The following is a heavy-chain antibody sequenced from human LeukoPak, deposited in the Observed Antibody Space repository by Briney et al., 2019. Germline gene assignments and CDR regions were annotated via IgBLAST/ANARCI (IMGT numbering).Heavy chain of an antibody. D-gene: IGHD3-3*01. CDR3: ARGRKAMYDFWSGYEGYMDV. J-gene: IGHJ6*03. V-gene: IGHV1-2*06. CDR2: INPNSGGT. Sequence: GASVKVSCKASGYTFTGYYMHWVRQAPGQGLEWMGRINPNSGGTNYAQKFQGRVTMTRDTSISTAYMELSGLRSDDTAVYYCARGRKAMYDFWSGYEGYMDVWGKGTTVTVSS. CDR1: GYTFTGYY.